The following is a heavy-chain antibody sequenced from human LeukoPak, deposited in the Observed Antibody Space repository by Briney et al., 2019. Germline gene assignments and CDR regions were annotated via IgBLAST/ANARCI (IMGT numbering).Heavy chain of an antibody. J-gene: IGHJ4*02. CDR2: ISWNSGSI. V-gene: IGHV3-9*01. CDR3: AKEAGAGVLTLGAFDY. D-gene: IGHD6-19*01. CDR1: GFTFDDYA. Sequence: GGSLRLSCAASGFTFDDYAMHWVRQAPGKGLEWVSGISWNSGSIDYADSVKGRFTISRDNAKNSLYLQMNSLRAEDTALYYCAKEAGAGVLTLGAFDYWGQGTLVTASS.